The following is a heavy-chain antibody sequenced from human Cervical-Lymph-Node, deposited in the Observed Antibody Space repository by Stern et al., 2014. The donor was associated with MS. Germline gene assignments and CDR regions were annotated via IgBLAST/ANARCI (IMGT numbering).Heavy chain of an antibody. J-gene: IGHJ6*02. CDR2: MSFVGSNK. V-gene: IGHV3-30*03. CDR3: MGVGDAMHV. CDR1: GFSLSNSG. Sequence: VQLVESGGGVVQPGGSLTLSCAASGFSLSNSGMHWVRQAPGQGLEWVAVMSFVGSNKKYGDSVKCRFSTSRDMANNTLFLQMNSLRPEDTAVYYCMGVGDAMHVWGQGTTVIVSS.